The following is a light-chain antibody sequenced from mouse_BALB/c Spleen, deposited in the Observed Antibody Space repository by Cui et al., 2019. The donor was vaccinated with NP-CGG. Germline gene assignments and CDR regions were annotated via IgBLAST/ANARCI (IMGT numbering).Light chain of an antibody. V-gene: IGLV1*01. Sequence: QAVVTQESALTTSPGETVTLTCRSSTGAVTTSNYANWVQEKPDHLFTGLIGGTNNRTPGLPARFSGSLIGDKAALTITGAQTEDEAIYFCALWYSNDWVFGGGTKLTVL. CDR3: ALWYSNDWV. CDR2: GTN. J-gene: IGLJ1*01. CDR1: TGAVTTSNY.